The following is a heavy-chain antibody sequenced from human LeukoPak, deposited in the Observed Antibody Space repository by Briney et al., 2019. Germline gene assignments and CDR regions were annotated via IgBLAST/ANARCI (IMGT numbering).Heavy chain of an antibody. CDR3: VTLRGASTAVFDS. CDR1: GGSISYDY. J-gene: IGHJ4*02. V-gene: IGHV4-59*08. CDR2: IHYSGAT. D-gene: IGHD2-21*02. Sequence: SETLSLTCTVSGGSISYDYWSWIRQSPGKRLEWIGYIHYSGATNYSPSLKSRVTISVDTSKNQFSLKLSSVTAADTALYYCVTLRGASTAVFDSWGQGALVTVSS.